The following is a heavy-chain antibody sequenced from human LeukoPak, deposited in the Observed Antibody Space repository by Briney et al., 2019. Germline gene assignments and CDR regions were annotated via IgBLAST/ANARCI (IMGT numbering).Heavy chain of an antibody. CDR2: IYSGGST. CDR3: ASPGVYYGSGSYYY. CDR1: GFTVSSNY. Sequence: PGGSLRLSCAASGFTVSSNYMSWVRQAPGKGLEWVSVIYSGGSTYYADSVKGRFTISGDNSKNTLYLQMNSLRAEDTAVYYCASPGVYYGSGSYYYWGQGTLVTVSS. J-gene: IGHJ4*02. V-gene: IGHV3-53*01. D-gene: IGHD3-10*01.